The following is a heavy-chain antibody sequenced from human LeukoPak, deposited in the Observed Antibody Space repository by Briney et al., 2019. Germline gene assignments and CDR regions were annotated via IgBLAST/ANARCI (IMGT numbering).Heavy chain of an antibody. CDR3: AKAVALYDSSGYYYFFDY. CDR2: IRYDGSKE. J-gene: IGHJ4*02. V-gene: IGHV3-30*02. D-gene: IGHD3-22*01. Sequence: GRSLRLSCAASGFTFSSYAMHWVRQAPGKGLEWVAFIRYDGSKEYYADSARGRFTISRDNSKNTLYLQMNSLRAEDTAVYYCAKAVALYDSSGYYYFFDYWGQGTLVTVSS. CDR1: GFTFSSYA.